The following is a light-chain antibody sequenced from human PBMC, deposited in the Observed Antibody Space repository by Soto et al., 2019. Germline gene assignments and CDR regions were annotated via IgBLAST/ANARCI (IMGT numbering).Light chain of an antibody. CDR3: LQDHNYPFT. CDR1: QGIRND. Sequence: AIQMTQSPSSLSASVGDRVTITCRASQGIRNDLGWYQQKSGKAPKLLIYAASRQNGVPSRFSGSGSGTDFTLTISSLQPEDFATYYCLQDHNYPFTFGPGTKVDIK. V-gene: IGKV1-6*01. J-gene: IGKJ3*01. CDR2: AAS.